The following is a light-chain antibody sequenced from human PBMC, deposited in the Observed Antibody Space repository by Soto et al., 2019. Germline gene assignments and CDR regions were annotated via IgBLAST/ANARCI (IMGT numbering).Light chain of an antibody. CDR3: QQYNNWPPWT. Sequence: EIVMTQSPATLSVSPGERATLSCRASQSVRSNLAWYQQKPGQAPRLLIYCASTRATGIPATFSGSGSGTEFTLTISSLQSEDFAVYYCQQYNNWPPWTFGQGTKVEIK. J-gene: IGKJ1*01. CDR2: CAS. CDR1: QSVRSN. V-gene: IGKV3-15*01.